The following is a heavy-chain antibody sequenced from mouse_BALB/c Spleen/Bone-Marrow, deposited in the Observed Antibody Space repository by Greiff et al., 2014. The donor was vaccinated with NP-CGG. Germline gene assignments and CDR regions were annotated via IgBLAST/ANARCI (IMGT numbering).Heavy chain of an antibody. J-gene: IGHJ3*01. Sequence: VQLQQSGAELVRSGTSVKLSCTASGFXXXXXXXXWVKQRPEQGLEWIGWIDPENGDTEYAPKFQGKATMTADTSSNTAYLQPXXXTSEDTAVYYCTFYRFPPPWFAYWGQGTLVTVSA. CDR1: GFXXXXXX. CDR3: TFYRFPPPWFAY. D-gene: IGHD2-14*01. V-gene: IGHV14-4*02. CDR2: IDPENGDT.